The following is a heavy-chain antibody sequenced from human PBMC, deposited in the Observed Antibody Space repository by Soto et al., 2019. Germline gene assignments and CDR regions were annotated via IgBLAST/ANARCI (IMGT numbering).Heavy chain of an antibody. CDR2: LIPIFGTA. Sequence: QVQLVQSGAEVKKPGSSVKVSCKASGGTFSSYGISWVRQAPGQGLEWMGGLIPIFGTANYAQKLQGRGTITADESTSIAYMELSRLRSEDTAVYYCARAVEQSYSYYGIDVWGQGTTVTVSS. CDR1: GGTFSSYG. V-gene: IGHV1-69*12. CDR3: ARAVEQSYSYYGIDV. J-gene: IGHJ6*02.